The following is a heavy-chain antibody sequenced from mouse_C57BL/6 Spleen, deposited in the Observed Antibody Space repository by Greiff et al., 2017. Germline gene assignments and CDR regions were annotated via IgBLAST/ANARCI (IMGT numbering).Heavy chain of an antibody. J-gene: IGHJ2*01. CDR2: IYPGDGDT. CDR1: GYAFSSYW. Sequence: VQLVESGAELVKPGASVKISCKASGYAFSSYWMNWVKQRPGKGLEWIGQIYPGDGDTNYNGKFKGKATLTADKSSSTAYMQLSSLTSEDSAVYFCARGSNWGFDYWGQGTTLTVSA. V-gene: IGHV1-80*01. CDR3: ARGSNWGFDY. D-gene: IGHD4-1*01.